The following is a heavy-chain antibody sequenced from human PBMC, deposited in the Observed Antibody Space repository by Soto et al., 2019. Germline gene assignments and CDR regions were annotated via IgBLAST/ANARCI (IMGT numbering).Heavy chain of an antibody. V-gene: IGHV3-33*01. D-gene: IGHD1-1*01. Sequence: PWGSLRLSCEASGFMFGTSGIHCVRPAPGKGLEWGSGIWLDGSERHYADSVQGRFTISRDNAKNTVFLQMNSLRVEATAVYFCARDASGTTSFLGSWGKGSLVTVAS. CDR3: ARDASGTTSFLGS. CDR2: IWLDGSER. J-gene: IGHJ5*01. CDR1: GFMFGTSG.